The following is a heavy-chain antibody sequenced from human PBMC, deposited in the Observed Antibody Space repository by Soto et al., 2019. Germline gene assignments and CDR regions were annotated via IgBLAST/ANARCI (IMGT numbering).Heavy chain of an antibody. D-gene: IGHD3-3*01. J-gene: IGHJ6*02. CDR2: ISAYNGNT. V-gene: IGHV1-18*01. CDR1: GYTFTSYC. Sequence: ASVKVSCKASGYTFTSYCIIWERQVPGQGLEWMGWISAYNGNTNYAQKLQGRVTMTTDTYTSTAYMELRSLRSDDTAVYYCATPDYDFWSGYLPAVWGQGPTVSVS. CDR3: ATPDYDFWSGYLPAV.